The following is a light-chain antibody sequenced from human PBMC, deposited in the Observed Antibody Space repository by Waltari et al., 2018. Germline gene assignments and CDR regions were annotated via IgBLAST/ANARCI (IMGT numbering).Light chain of an antibody. J-gene: IGKJ4*01. V-gene: IGKV1-12*01. CDR2: ATS. CDR1: QGIRSW. Sequence: DIQMTQSPPSVSASVGDRVTITCRASQGIRSWLSWYQQKPGKDPKLLIYATSNLQSGVPSRFSGSGSGTEFTLTISSLQPEDVATYYCQEANSFPLTFGGGTKVEI. CDR3: QEANSFPLT.